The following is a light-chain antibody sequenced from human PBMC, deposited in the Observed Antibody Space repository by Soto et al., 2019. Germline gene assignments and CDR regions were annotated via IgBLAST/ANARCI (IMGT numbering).Light chain of an antibody. V-gene: IGKV3-11*01. CDR3: QQRSNWLWT. CDR1: QSVSRY. J-gene: IGKJ1*01. Sequence: EIVLTQSPATLSLSPGERSTLSCRASQSVSRYLAWYQQKPVQAPRLLIYDASNRATGIPARFSGSGSGTDFTLTISSLQPEDFAVYYCQQRSNWLWTFGQGTQVDIK. CDR2: DAS.